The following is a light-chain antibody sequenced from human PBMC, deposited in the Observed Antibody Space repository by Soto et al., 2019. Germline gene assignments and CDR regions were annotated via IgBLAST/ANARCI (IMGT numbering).Light chain of an antibody. CDR3: QQGHNLPLT. CDR1: QSITSE. J-gene: IGKJ2*01. CDR2: GAS. Sequence: EIVMTQSPATLSVSPGETATLSCRASQSITSELAWYQQKPGQPPRLLIYGASTRATGVPARFTGSGSGSEFTLTISGLQSEDFAVYYCQQGHNLPLTFGQGTRLEL. V-gene: IGKV3-15*01.